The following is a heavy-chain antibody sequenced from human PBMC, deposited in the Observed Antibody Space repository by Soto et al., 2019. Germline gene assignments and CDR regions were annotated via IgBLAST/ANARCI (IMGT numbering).Heavy chain of an antibody. CDR1: GYSFTSYW. V-gene: IGHV5-51*01. CDR2: IYPGDSDT. D-gene: IGHD3-22*01. Sequence: PGESLKISCKGSGYSFTSYWIGWVRQMPGKGLEWMGIIYPGDSDTRYSPSFQGQVTISADKSISTAYLQWSSLKASDTAMYYCARRRSHYSDSSGYSHYYYGMDVWGQGTTVTVSS. J-gene: IGHJ6*02. CDR3: ARRRSHYSDSSGYSHYYYGMDV.